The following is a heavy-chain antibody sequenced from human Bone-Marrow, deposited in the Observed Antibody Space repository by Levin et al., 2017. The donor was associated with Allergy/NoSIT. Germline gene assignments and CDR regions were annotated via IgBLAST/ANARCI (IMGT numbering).Heavy chain of an antibody. CDR1: GGTFSSYA. Sequence: KISCKASGGTFSSYAISWVRQAPGQGLEWMGGIIPIFGTANYAQKFQGRVTITADKSTSTAYMELSSLRSEDTAVYYCARDLVPAATDAFDIWGQGTMVTVSS. V-gene: IGHV1-69*06. CDR2: IIPIFGTA. CDR3: ARDLVPAATDAFDI. J-gene: IGHJ3*02. D-gene: IGHD2-2*01.